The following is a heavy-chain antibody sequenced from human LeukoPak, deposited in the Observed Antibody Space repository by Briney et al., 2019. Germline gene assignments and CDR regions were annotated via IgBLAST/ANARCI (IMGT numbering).Heavy chain of an antibody. J-gene: IGHJ6*03. CDR2: IIPIFGTA. V-gene: IGHV1-69*13. CDR1: GGTFSSYA. CDR3: ARGLGDSSSSFYYYYMDV. D-gene: IGHD6-6*01. Sequence: ASVKVSCKASGGTFSSYAISWVRQAPGQGLEWMGGIIPIFGTANYAQKFQGRVTITADESTSTAYMELSSLRSEDTAVYYCARGLGDSSSSFYYYYMDVWGKGTTVTVSS.